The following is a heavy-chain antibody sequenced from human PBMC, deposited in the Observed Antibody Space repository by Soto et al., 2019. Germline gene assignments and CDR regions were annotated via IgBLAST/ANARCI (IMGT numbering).Heavy chain of an antibody. CDR2: FYYSGST. CDR1: GGSISSYY. V-gene: IGHV4-59*01. CDR3: ARGALTTYFDY. J-gene: IGHJ4*02. Sequence: QVQLQESGPGLVKPSETLSLTCAVSGGSISSYYWSWIRQPPGKGLEWIGYFYYSGSTNYNPSLKSRFTISVDTSKTQFSLTLSSVTAADTAVYYCARGALTTYFDYWGQGTLVTVSS.